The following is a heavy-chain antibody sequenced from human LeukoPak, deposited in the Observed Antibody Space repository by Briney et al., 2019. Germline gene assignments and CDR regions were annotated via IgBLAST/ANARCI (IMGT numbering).Heavy chain of an antibody. D-gene: IGHD6-13*01. J-gene: IGHJ5*02. Sequence: PSETLSLTCTVSGGSNTNYYWSWIRQPAGKGLEWIGRIYTSGSTNYNPSLKSRVTMSVDTSNNQFSLKMTSMAAADTAVYYCARELNSSTWRPLDLGGQGTLVTVSS. CDR2: IYTSGST. V-gene: IGHV4-4*07. CDR3: ARELNSSTWRPLDL. CDR1: GGSNTNYY.